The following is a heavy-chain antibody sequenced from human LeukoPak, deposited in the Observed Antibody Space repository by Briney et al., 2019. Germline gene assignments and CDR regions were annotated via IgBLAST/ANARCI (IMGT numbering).Heavy chain of an antibody. CDR1: GGSISSGSYY. D-gene: IGHD3-10*01. Sequence: SETLSLTCTVSGGSISSGSYYWSWIRQPAGKGLEWIGRIYTSGSTNYNPSLKSRVTISVDTSKNQFSLKLSSVTAADTAVYYCARGWVTNFDYWGQGTLVTVSS. J-gene: IGHJ4*02. CDR2: IYTSGST. CDR3: ARGWVTNFDY. V-gene: IGHV4-61*02.